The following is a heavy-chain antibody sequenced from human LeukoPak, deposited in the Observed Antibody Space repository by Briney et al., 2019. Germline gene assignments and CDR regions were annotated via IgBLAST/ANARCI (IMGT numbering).Heavy chain of an antibody. CDR3: VRAPWGRAFDI. V-gene: IGHV3-48*03. J-gene: IGHJ3*02. CDR2: ITTSGSTI. CDR1: GFTFSSYE. D-gene: IGHD7-27*01. Sequence: GGSLRLSCAASGFTFSSYEMNWVRQAPGKGLEWVSYITTSGSTIYYADSVKGRFTISRDNAKNSLYLQMNSLRAEDTAVYYCVRAPWGRAFDIWGQGRMVIASS.